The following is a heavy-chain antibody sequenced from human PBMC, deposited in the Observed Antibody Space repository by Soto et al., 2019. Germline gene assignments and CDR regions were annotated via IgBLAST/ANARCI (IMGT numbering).Heavy chain of an antibody. D-gene: IGHD2-2*01. V-gene: IGHV4-4*07. J-gene: IGHJ5*02. CDR2: ISTSGNT. CDR3: ARGGVVPALGDP. Sequence: WTWIRQSAGKGLEWIGRISTSGNTNYNPSLNSRLTMSVDTSKNQVSLKLTSVTAADTAVYYCARGGVVPALGDPWGQGTLVTVSS.